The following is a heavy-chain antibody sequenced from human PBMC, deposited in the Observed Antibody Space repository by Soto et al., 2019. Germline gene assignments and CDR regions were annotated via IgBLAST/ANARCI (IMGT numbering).Heavy chain of an antibody. V-gene: IGHV4-59*01. CDR3: ASSRDYVDEFDY. Sequence: PSETLSLTCTVSGGSISSYYWSWIRQPPGKGLEWIGYIYYSGSTNYNPSLKSRVTISVDTSKNQFSLKLSSVTAADTAVYYCASSRDYVDEFDYWGQGTQVTVSS. J-gene: IGHJ4*02. CDR2: IYYSGST. D-gene: IGHD4-17*01. CDR1: GGSISSYY.